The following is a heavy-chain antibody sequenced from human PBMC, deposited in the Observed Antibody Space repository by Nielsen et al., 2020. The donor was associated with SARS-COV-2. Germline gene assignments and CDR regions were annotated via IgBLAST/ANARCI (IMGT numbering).Heavy chain of an antibody. V-gene: IGHV3-74*01. CDR2: INSDGSST. CDR1: GFTFSSYW. D-gene: IGHD6-19*01. J-gene: IGHJ4*02. CDR3: ASSGWLDH. Sequence: GESLKISCAASGFTFSSYWMHWVRQAPGKGLVWVSRINSDGSSTSYADFVKGRFTISRDNAQSSLYLHMNSLRAEDTAVYYCASSGWLDHWGQGTLVTVSS.